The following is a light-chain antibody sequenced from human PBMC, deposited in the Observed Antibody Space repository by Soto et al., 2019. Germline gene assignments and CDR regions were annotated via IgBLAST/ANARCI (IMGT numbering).Light chain of an antibody. CDR1: QSVSSY. J-gene: IGKJ5*01. CDR2: DAS. V-gene: IGKV3-11*01. CDR3: QQRSHWPPIT. Sequence: EIVLTQSPATLSLSPGEKATLSCRASQSVSSYLAWYQQKPGQAPRLLIYDASNRATGIPARFSGSGSVTDFTLTISSLEPEDFAVYYCQQRSHWPPITFGQGTRLEIK.